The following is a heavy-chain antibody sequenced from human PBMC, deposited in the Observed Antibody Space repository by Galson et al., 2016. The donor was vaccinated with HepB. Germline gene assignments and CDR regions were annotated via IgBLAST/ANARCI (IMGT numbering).Heavy chain of an antibody. CDR2: IYPGDSDT. Sequence: QSGAEVKKPGESLNISCKGSGYRFTDYWIGWVRQMPGKGLEWMGIIYPGDSDTRYSPSFQGQVTISADQSITTAYLQWSSLKASDPAMYYCARPGRYYDSSGYYTSDAFDIWGQGTMVTVSS. D-gene: IGHD3-22*01. CDR1: GYRFTDYW. J-gene: IGHJ3*02. CDR3: ARPGRYYDSSGYYTSDAFDI. V-gene: IGHV5-51*01.